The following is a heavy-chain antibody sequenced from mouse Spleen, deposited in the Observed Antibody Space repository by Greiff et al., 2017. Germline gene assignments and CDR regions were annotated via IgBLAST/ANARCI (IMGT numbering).Heavy chain of an antibody. CDR3: AREGGQLGLSYAMDY. Sequence: EVKLVESEGGLVQPGSSMKLSCTASGFTFSDYYMAWVRQVPEKGLEWVANINYDGSSTYYLDSLKSRFIISRDNAKNILYLQMSSLKSEDTATYYCAREGGQLGLSYAMDYWGQGTSVTVSS. CDR2: INYDGSST. V-gene: IGHV5-16*01. J-gene: IGHJ4*01. CDR1: GFTFSDYY. D-gene: IGHD3-2*01.